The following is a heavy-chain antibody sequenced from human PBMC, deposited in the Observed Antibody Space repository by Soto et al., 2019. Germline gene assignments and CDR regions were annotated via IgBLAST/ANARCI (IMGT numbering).Heavy chain of an antibody. Sequence: PSETLSLTCAVSGGSISSGGYSWSWIRQPPGKGLEWIGYIYHSGSTYYNPSLKSRVTISVDRSKNQFSLKLSSVTAADTAVYYCARHEMNYYDSSGSHHFDYWGQGTLVTVSS. J-gene: IGHJ4*02. CDR2: IYHSGST. CDR3: ARHEMNYYDSSGSHHFDY. D-gene: IGHD3-22*01. V-gene: IGHV4-30-2*01. CDR1: GGSISSGGYS.